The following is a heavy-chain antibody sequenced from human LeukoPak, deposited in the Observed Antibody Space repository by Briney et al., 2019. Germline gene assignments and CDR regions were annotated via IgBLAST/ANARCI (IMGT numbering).Heavy chain of an antibody. CDR2: IKQDGSEK. CDR3: ASHQGGSGFLRPFDS. J-gene: IGHJ4*02. V-gene: IGHV3-7*05. Sequence: GGSQRLSCAASGFTFSSYWMSWVRQAPGKGLEGVANIKQDGSEKYYVDSVKGRFTISRDNAKNSLFLQMNSLRAEDTAIYYCASHQGGSGFLRPFDSWGQGTLVTVSS. D-gene: IGHD3-10*01. CDR1: GFTFSSYW.